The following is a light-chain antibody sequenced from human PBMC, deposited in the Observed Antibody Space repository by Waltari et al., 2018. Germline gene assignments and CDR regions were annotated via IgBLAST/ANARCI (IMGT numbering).Light chain of an antibody. CDR1: NSNIGSNP. CDR2: TNN. J-gene: IGLJ2*01. CDR3: AAWDDRLNGVV. Sequence: QSVLTQPPSASGTPGQRVTIPCSGSNSNIGSNPLNWYQQLPGTAPKLLISTNNKRPSGVPDRFSGSKAGTSASLAISGLQSEDEGDYYCAAWDDRLNGVVFGGGTKLTVL. V-gene: IGLV1-44*01.